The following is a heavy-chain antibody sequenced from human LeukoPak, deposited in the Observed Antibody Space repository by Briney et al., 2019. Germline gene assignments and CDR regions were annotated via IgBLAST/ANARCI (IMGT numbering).Heavy chain of an antibody. CDR2: IYYSGST. CDR1: GGSISSSSYY. J-gene: IGHJ5*02. Sequence: SETLSLTCTVSGGSISSSSYYWGWIRPPPGQGLEWIGSIYYSGSTYYNPSLKSRATISVDTSKNQFSLKLSSVTAADTAVYYCARQRFPLANWFDPWGQGTLVTVSS. D-gene: IGHD2-21*01. CDR3: ARQRFPLANWFDP. V-gene: IGHV4-39*01.